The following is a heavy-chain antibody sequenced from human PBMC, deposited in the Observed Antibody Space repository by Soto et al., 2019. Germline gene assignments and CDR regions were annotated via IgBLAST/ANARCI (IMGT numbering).Heavy chain of an antibody. CDR3: AKGSPPGPKTHYYYYYGMDV. Sequence: GGSLRLSCAASGFAFDDFTMHWVRQVPGKGLEWVSLISWDGGSTFYADFVKGRFTISRDNSKNSLFLQMNSLKSEDTALYYCAKGSPPGPKTHYYYYYGMDVWDQGTTVTVPS. V-gene: IGHV3-43*01. J-gene: IGHJ6*02. CDR1: GFAFDDFT. CDR2: ISWDGGST.